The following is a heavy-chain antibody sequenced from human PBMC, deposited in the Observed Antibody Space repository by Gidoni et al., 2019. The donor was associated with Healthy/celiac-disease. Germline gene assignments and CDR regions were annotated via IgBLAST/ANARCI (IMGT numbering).Heavy chain of an antibody. V-gene: IGHV3-53*01. CDR2: LYSGGSP. Sequence: EVQRVESGGGGIQPGGSLRRSGAASGFTVSSNYMSWVRQAPGKGLEWVSVLYSGGSPYYAASVKGRFTISRDNSKNTLYLHMHSLRAEDTAVYYCARALYDSSGYYSDAFDIWGQGTMVTVSS. J-gene: IGHJ3*02. CDR3: ARALYDSSGYYSDAFDI. D-gene: IGHD3-22*01. CDR1: GFTVSSNY.